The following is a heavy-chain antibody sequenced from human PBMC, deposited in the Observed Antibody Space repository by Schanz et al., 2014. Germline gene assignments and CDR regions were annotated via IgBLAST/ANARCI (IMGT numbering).Heavy chain of an antibody. D-gene: IGHD4-17*01. CDR1: GFTFSTFA. Sequence: DVHLLESGGGLVQPGGSLRLSCAASGFTFSTFAMHWVRQDPGKGLVWVARINSVGSNTDYADSVTGRFTISRDNAKNTLYLQMNTLRAEDTAVYYCARKMKLGVYGGKGHDSLDIWGQGTMVTVSS. CDR3: ARKMKLGVYGGKGHDSLDI. J-gene: IGHJ3*02. V-gene: IGHV3-74*02. CDR2: INSVGSNT.